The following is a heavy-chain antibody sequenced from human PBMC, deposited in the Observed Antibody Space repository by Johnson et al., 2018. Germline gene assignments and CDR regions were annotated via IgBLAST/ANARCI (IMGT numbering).Heavy chain of an antibody. CDR2: ISYDGSNK. CDR1: GFTFSSYG. D-gene: IGHD3-3*01. Sequence: QVQLVHSGGGVVQPGRSLRLSCAASGFTFSSYGMHWVRQAPGKGLEWVAVISYDGSNKYYADSVKGRFTISRDNSKNTLYLQMNSLRAEDTAVYYCAKDWLGWFTSKGIPYDAFDIWGQGTMVTVSS. J-gene: IGHJ3*02. V-gene: IGHV3-30*18. CDR3: AKDWLGWFTSKGIPYDAFDI.